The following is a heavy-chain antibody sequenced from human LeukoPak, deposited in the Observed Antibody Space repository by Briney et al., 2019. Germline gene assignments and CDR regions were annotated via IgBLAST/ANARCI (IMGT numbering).Heavy chain of an antibody. CDR1: GGSFSGYY. CDR3: ARGIPPLYSSCLVDY. CDR2: INHSGST. J-gene: IGHJ4*02. V-gene: IGHV4-34*01. D-gene: IGHD6-19*01. Sequence: SEALSLTCAVYGGSFSGYYWSWIRQPPGKGLEWIGEINHSGSTNYNPSLKSRVTISVDTSKNQFSLKLSSVTAADTAVYYCARGIPPLYSSCLVDYWGQGTLVTGSS.